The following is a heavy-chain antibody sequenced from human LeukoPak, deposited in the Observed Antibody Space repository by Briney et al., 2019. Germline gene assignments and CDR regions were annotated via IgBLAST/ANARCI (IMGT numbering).Heavy chain of an antibody. CDR3: AKRGAGYYFDY. J-gene: IGHJ4*02. CDR2: ITASGGGT. V-gene: IGHV3-23*01. Sequence: GGSLRLSCAASGFTFSSYAMSWVRQAPGKGLEWVSSITASGGGTFYADSVKGRFTISRDNSKNTLFLQLNSLRAEATAVYYCAKRGAGYYFDYWGQGTLVTVSS. D-gene: IGHD3-10*01. CDR1: GFTFSSYA.